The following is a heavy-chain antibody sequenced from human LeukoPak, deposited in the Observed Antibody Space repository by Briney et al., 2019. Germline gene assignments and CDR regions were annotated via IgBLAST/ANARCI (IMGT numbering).Heavy chain of an antibody. CDR1: GGSISSSNW. CDR3: ARTYYSSGWYGMDV. Sequence: SETLSLTCAVSGGSISSSNWWSWVRQPPGKGLEWIGEIYHSGSTNYNPSLKSRVTISVDKSKNQFSLKLSSVTAADTAVYYCARTYYSSGWYGMDVWGQGTTVTVSS. D-gene: IGHD6-19*01. V-gene: IGHV4-4*02. J-gene: IGHJ6*02. CDR2: IYHSGST.